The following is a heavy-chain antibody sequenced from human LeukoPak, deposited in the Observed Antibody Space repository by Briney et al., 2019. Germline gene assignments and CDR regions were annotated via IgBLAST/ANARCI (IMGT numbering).Heavy chain of an antibody. D-gene: IGHD6-13*01. CDR3: ARTYSSSCFAFGY. CDR2: IGISSGNT. J-gene: IGHJ4*02. CDR1: GFNFIDYS. Sequence: GGSLRLSCAASGFNFIDYSMNWVRQAPGKGLEWISYIGISSGNTKYADSVKGRFTISRDKARNSLYLQMNSLRAEDTAVYYCARTYSSSCFAFGYWGQGTLVTVSS. V-gene: IGHV3-48*01.